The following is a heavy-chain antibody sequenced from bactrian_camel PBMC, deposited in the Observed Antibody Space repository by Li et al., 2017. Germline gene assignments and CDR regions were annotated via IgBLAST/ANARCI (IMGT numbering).Heavy chain of an antibody. V-gene: IGHV3S55*01. CDR1: GYTVGGYC. Sequence: HVQLVESGGGTVQTGGSLRLSCAASGYTVGGYCLGWFRQAPGKEREGIASISRSGSTDYADSVKGRFTISKDIAKNTLYLQMNSLEPEDTAMYYCAASPPALFGGEWLRTATYTYWGRGTQVTVS. D-gene: IGHD7*01. CDR2: ISRSGST. J-gene: IGHJ4*01. CDR3: AASPPALFGGEWLRTATYTY.